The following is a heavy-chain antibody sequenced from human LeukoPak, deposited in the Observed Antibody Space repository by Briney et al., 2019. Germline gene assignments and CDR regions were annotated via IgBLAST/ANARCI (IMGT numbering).Heavy chain of an antibody. CDR2: ISYDGSNK. D-gene: IGHD2-2*01. J-gene: IGHJ4*02. CDR3: ARTVVPGYYFDW. V-gene: IGHV3-30*04. Sequence: GGSLRLSCAASGFTFSSYAMHWVRQAPGKGLEWVAVISYDGSNKYYADSVKGRFTISRDNSKNTLYLQMNSLRAEDTAVYYCARTVVPGYYFDWWGQETLVNVSS. CDR1: GFTFSSYA.